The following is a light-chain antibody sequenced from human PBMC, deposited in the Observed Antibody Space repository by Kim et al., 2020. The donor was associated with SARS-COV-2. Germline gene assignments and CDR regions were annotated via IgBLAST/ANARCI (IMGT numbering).Light chain of an antibody. CDR1: KLGNKY. CDR2: QDT. Sequence: GSPGQPASTPCSGDKLGNKYACWYQQKPGQSPVLVIYQDTKRPSGIPERFSGSNSGNTATLTISGTQAMDEADYYCQAWDSSTYVFGAGTKVTVL. V-gene: IGLV3-1*01. CDR3: QAWDSSTYV. J-gene: IGLJ1*01.